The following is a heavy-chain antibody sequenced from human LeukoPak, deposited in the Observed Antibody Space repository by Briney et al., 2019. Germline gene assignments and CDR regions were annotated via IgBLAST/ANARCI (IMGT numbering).Heavy chain of an antibody. CDR3: ARGRQQLGSEIDF. D-gene: IGHD6-13*01. Sequence: PGGSLRLSCAVSGFTFSSFSMNWVRQAPGKGLEWVSSISSGGRYIFYADSVKGRFTISRDNAKNSLHLQMNSLRAEDRAVYYCARGRQQLGSEIDFWGQGTLVTVSS. V-gene: IGHV3-21*01. CDR1: GFTFSSFS. CDR2: ISSGGRYI. J-gene: IGHJ4*02.